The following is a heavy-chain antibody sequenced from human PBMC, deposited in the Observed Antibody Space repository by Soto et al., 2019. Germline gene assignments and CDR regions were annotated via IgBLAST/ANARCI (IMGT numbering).Heavy chain of an antibody. CDR1: GFTFSSYS. Sequence: HPGGSLRLSCAASGFTFSSYSMNWFRQAPGKGLEWVSYISSSSSTIYYADSVKGRFTISRDNAKNSLYLQMNSLRAEDTAVYYCARGVITLAQDAFDIWGQGTMVTVSS. CDR3: ARGVITLAQDAFDI. J-gene: IGHJ3*02. D-gene: IGHD2-21*01. V-gene: IGHV3-48*01. CDR2: ISSSSSTI.